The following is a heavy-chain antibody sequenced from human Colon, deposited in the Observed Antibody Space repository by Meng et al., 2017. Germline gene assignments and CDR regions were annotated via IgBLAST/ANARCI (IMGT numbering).Heavy chain of an antibody. Sequence: GQVGPSGAEVKKPRSSVKVSCKASGGTFSSYAISWVRQAPGQGLEWMGGIIPIFGTANYAQKFQGRVTITTDESTSTAYMELSSLRSEDTAVYYCARLYGSGSYYKGWFDPWGQGTLVTVSS. J-gene: IGHJ5*02. D-gene: IGHD3-10*01. V-gene: IGHV1-69*01. CDR2: IIPIFGTA. CDR3: ARLYGSGSYYKGWFDP. CDR1: GGTFSSYA.